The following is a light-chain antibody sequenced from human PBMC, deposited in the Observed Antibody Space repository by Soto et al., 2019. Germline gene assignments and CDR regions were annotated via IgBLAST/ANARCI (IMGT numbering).Light chain of an antibody. J-gene: IGLJ1*01. Sequence: SYELTQSPSVSVAPGKTARITCGGNNIGSKSVHWYQQKPGQAPVLVIYYDSDRPSGIPERFSGSNSGNTATLTISRVEAGDEADYFCQVWESTSDHDVFGTGTKLTVL. V-gene: IGLV3-21*01. CDR1: NIGSKS. CDR3: QVWESTSDHDV. CDR2: YDS.